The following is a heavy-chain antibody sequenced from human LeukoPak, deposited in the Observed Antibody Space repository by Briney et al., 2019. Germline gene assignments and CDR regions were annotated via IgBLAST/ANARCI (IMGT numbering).Heavy chain of an antibody. CDR1: GYTFTSYD. V-gene: IGHV1-18*01. CDR3: AREYGSGSSPFDY. J-gene: IGHJ4*02. D-gene: IGHD3-10*01. Sequence: GASVEVSCKASGYTFTSYDINWVRQATGQGLEWMGWISAYNGNTNYAQKLQGRVTMTTDTSTSTAYMELRSLRSDDTAVYYCAREYGSGSSPFDYWGQGTLVTVSS. CDR2: ISAYNGNT.